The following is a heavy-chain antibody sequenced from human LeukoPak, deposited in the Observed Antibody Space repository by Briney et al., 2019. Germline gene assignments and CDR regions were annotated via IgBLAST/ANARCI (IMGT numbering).Heavy chain of an antibody. J-gene: IGHJ4*02. CDR2: IYNSGSP. CDR1: GGSISSHN. Sequence: PSETLSLTCTVSGGSISSHNWNWIRQPPGKGLEWIGDIYNSGSPNYNPSLKSRVTISVDTSKNQFSLKLSSVTAADTAEYYCAGVDSSGYYTFFDYWGQGTLVTVSS. D-gene: IGHD3-22*01. CDR3: AGVDSSGYYTFFDY. V-gene: IGHV4-59*11.